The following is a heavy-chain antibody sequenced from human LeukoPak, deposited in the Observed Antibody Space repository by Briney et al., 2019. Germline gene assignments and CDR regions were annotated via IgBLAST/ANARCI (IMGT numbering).Heavy chain of an antibody. D-gene: IGHD5-24*01. V-gene: IGHV3-48*01. CDR1: GFTFSNYS. CDR2: ISSIGRTI. CDR3: AGRDGYNLLGYYYYMDV. J-gene: IGHJ6*03. Sequence: GGSLRLSCAASGFTFSNYSMNWVRQAPGKGLEWVSYISSIGRTIYSADSVKGRFTISRDNAKNSLYLQMKSLRVEDTAVYYCAGRDGYNLLGYYYYMDVWGKGTTVTVSS.